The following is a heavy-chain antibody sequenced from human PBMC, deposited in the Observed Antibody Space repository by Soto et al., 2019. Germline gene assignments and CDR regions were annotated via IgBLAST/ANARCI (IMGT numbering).Heavy chain of an antibody. CDR1: GGSISSGGYY. CDR2: IYYSGST. J-gene: IGHJ6*02. D-gene: IGHD4-4*01. V-gene: IGHV4-31*03. Sequence: QVQLQESGPGLVKPSQTLSLTCTVSGGSISSGGYYWSWIRQHPGKGLEWIGYIYYSGSTYYNPSLKSRVTISVDTSKNQFSLKLSSVTAADTAVYYCARDSPQNSNYGSRLDYGMDVWGQGTTVTVSS. CDR3: ARDSPQNSNYGSRLDYGMDV.